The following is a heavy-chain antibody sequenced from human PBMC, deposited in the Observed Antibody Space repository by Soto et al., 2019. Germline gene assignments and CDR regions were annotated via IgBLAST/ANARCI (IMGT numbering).Heavy chain of an antibody. J-gene: IGHJ6*02. CDR1: GYSFHTYA. CDR2: ISGYNGNT. CDR3: AREYGMDV. V-gene: IGHV1-18*01. Sequence: QVQLVQSGAEVKKPGASVNVSCKASGYSFHTYAISWVRQAPGQGLEWVGWISGYNGNTNYAQKSQGRVTLTTDTSTKTAFMELRSLTGDDTAVYYCAREYGMDVWGQGTTVTVSS.